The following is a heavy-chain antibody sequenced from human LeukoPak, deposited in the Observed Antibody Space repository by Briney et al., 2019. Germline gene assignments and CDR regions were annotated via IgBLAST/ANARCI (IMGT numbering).Heavy chain of an antibody. CDR2: VYYSGST. V-gene: IGHV4-59*01. CDR3: ARGPTFFDF. D-gene: IGHD2/OR15-2a*01. CDR1: GGSMTRYY. Sequence: SETLSLTSTVSGGSMTRYYWIWIRQPPGKGLEWIGYVYYSGSTNYNPSLRSRVTISVDMPKNQFSLKLTSVTAADTAVYYCARGPTFFDFWGQGTLVTVSS. J-gene: IGHJ4*02.